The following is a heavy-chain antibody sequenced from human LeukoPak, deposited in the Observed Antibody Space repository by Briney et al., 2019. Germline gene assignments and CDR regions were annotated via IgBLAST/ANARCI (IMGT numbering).Heavy chain of an antibody. CDR2: IYTSGST. D-gene: IGHD3-10*01. J-gene: IGHJ3*02. CDR3: ARGGVPRAFDI. Sequence: SETLSLTCTVSGGSISSYYWSWIRQPAGKGLEWIGRIYTSGSTNYNPSLKSRVTISVDTSKNQFSLKLSSVTAADAAVYYCARGGVPRAFDIWGQGTMVTVSS. CDR1: GGSISSYY. V-gene: IGHV4-4*07.